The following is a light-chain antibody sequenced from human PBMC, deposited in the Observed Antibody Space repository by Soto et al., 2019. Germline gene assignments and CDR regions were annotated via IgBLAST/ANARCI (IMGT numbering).Light chain of an antibody. CDR1: SSNIGSYT. J-gene: IGLJ1*01. CDR2: SND. Sequence: QSVLTQPASASGTPGQRVTISCSGSSSNIGSYTVNWYQQLPGTAPKLLIYSNDQRPSGLPDRFSGSKSGTSASLAISGLQSEDEADYYCAAWDDSLNGYVFATGTKLTVL. V-gene: IGLV1-44*01. CDR3: AAWDDSLNGYV.